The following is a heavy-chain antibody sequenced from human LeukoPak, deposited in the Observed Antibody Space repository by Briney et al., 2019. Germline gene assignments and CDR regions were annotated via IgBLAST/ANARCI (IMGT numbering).Heavy chain of an antibody. V-gene: IGHV4-39*01. CDR1: GGSISSSTYY. D-gene: IGHD3-10*01. CDR3: ARLRMVRGVISPPYFDY. J-gene: IGHJ4*02. CDR2: IYYSGST. Sequence: SETLSLTCTVSGGSISSSTYYWGWIRQPPGKGLEWIGNIYYSGSTYYNPSLKSRVTISVDTSKNQFSLKLSSVTAADTAVYYCARLRMVRGVISPPYFDYWGQGTLVTVSS.